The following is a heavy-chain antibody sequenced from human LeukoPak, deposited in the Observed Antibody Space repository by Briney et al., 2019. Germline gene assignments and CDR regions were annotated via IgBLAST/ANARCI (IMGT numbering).Heavy chain of an antibody. V-gene: IGHV1-46*01. CDR1: GYTFTSYY. D-gene: IGHD2-15*01. CDR2: INPSGGST. CDR3: ARERCSGGSCYNWFDP. J-gene: IGHJ5*02. Sequence: ASVKVSCKASGYTFTSYYMHWVRQAPGQGLEWMGIINPSGGSTSYAQKFQGRVTMTRDTSTSTVYMELSSLRSEDTAVYYCARERCSGGSCYNWFDPWGQGTLVTVSS.